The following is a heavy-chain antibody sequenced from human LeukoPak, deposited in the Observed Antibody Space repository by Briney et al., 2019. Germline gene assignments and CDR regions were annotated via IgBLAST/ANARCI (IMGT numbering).Heavy chain of an antibody. CDR1: GFTFSSYG. D-gene: IGHD3-22*01. J-gene: IGHJ4*02. V-gene: IGHV3-30*02. Sequence: PGGSLRLSCAASGFTFSSYGMHWVRQAPGKGLEWVAFIWYDGSNKYYADSVKGRFTISRDNPKNTLFLQMNSLRAEDTAVFYCAKSDYDSSGYYPDYWGQGTLVTVSS. CDR3: AKSDYDSSGYYPDY. CDR2: IWYDGSNK.